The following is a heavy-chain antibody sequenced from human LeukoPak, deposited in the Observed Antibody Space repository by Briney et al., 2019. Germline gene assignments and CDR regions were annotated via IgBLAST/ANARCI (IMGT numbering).Heavy chain of an antibody. V-gene: IGHV4-39*07. J-gene: IGHJ4*02. CDR3: ARVQWSAAGISLLFDY. CDR1: GGSISSSSYY. Sequence: SETLSLTCTVSGGSISSSSYYWGWIRQPPGKGLEWIGSIYYSGSTYYNPSLKSRVTISVDTSKNQFSLKLSSVTAADTAVYYCARVQWSAAGISLLFDYWGQGTLVTVSS. D-gene: IGHD6-13*01. CDR2: IYYSGST.